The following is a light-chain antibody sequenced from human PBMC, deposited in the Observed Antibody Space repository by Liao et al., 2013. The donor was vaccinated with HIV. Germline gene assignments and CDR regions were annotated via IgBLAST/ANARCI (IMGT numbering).Light chain of an antibody. CDR1: KLGDKF. J-gene: IGLJ2*01. V-gene: IGLV3-1*01. CDR3: QAWDGDTAF. CDR2: QDT. Sequence: ELTQPPSLSVSPGQTATITCYGDKLGDKFTTWYQQRPGQSPVLVIHQDTKRPSGIPERFSGSNSGNTATLSISGAEAMDEADYYCQAWDGDTAFFGGGTRLTVL.